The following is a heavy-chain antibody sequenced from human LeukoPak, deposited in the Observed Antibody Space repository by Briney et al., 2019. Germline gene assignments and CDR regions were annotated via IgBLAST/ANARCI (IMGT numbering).Heavy chain of an antibody. Sequence: GGCLRLSCAASGFSFSKYGMSWVRQAPGKGLEWVSAITGDGGGTLYVDSVKGRFIISRDNSKNTLYLQMSSLRAEDTAVYYCAGATTGTIKYFDFWGQGTLVTVSS. CDR1: GFSFSKYG. CDR3: AGATTGTIKYFDF. V-gene: IGHV3-23*01. CDR2: ITGDGGGT. J-gene: IGHJ4*02. D-gene: IGHD4-17*01.